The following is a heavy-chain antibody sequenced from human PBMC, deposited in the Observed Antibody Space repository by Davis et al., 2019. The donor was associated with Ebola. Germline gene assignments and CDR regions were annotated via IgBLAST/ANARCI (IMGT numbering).Heavy chain of an antibody. Sequence: HTGGSLRLSCAASGFTFSSYWMHWVRQAPGKGLVWVSCINRDGSTTTYADSVKGRFTISRDNAKNSLYLQMNSLRAEDTAVYYCARSPGAYCGGDCYLVDDWFDPWGQGTLVTVSS. CDR2: INRDGSTT. CDR1: GFTFSSYW. V-gene: IGHV3-74*03. D-gene: IGHD2-21*02. CDR3: ARSPGAYCGGDCYLVDDWFDP. J-gene: IGHJ5*02.